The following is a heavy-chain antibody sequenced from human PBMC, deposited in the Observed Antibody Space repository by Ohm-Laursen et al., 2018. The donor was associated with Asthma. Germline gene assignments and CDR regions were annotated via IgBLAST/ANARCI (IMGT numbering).Heavy chain of an antibody. CDR3: VRWAWLGS. D-gene: IGHD6-19*01. V-gene: IGHV3-23*01. CDR2: IGPTGRAT. J-gene: IGHJ5*02. CDR1: GYTFSSHA. Sequence: SLRLSCAASGYTFSSHAMSWVRQAPGKGLEWVAGIGPTGRATYYVDSVKGRFTISRDNAKSSLYLQMDSLRGDDTAVYYCVRWAWLGSWGQGTLVTVSS.